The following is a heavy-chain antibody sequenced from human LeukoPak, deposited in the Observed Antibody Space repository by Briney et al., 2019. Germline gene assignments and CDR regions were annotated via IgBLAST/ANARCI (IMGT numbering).Heavy chain of an antibody. J-gene: IGHJ4*02. D-gene: IGHD3-16*02. CDR3: AKDGAFGGVIATFFDY. CDR2: ISGSGTAT. Sequence: HPGGSLRLSCAASEFTFSNYAMTWVRQAPGKGLKWVSTISGSGTATYYADSVKGRFTISRDNSKNTLYLQMNSLRAEDTAVYYCAKDGAFGGVIATFFDYWGQGTLVTVSS. V-gene: IGHV3-23*01. CDR1: EFTFSNYA.